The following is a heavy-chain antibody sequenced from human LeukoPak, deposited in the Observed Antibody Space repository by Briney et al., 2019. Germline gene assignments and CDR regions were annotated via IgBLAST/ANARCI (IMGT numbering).Heavy chain of an antibody. D-gene: IGHD4-17*01. V-gene: IGHV1-46*01. CDR3: ARDQTVTTPGDY. CDR1: GYTFTSYY. CDR2: INPSGGST. Sequence: ASVTVSCTASGYTFTSYYMHWVRQAPGQGLEWMGIINPSGGSTSYAQKFQGRVTMTRDTSTSTVYMELSSLRSEDTAVYYCARDQTVTTPGDYWGQGTLVTVSS. J-gene: IGHJ4*02.